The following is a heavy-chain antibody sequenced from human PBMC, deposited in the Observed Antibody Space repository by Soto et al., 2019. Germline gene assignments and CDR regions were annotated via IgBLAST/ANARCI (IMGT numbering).Heavy chain of an antibody. J-gene: IGHJ6*02. CDR3: AKGTTVVTPGYYYYYGMDV. CDR2: ISTYNGDT. CDR1: GYTFTTSN. V-gene: IGHV1-18*01. D-gene: IGHD4-17*01. Sequence: ASVKVSCKASGYTFTTSNITWVRQAPGQGLEWMGWISTYNGDTNYAQTFQGRVTMTTDTSTSTVHMEVRSLRSDDTAVYYCAKGTTVVTPGYYYYYGMDVWGQGTTVTVSS.